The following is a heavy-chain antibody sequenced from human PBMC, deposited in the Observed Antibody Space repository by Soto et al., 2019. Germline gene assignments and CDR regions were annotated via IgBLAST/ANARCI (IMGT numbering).Heavy chain of an antibody. CDR3: ARDVFHDPDYDY. CDR1: GGTFSSYA. V-gene: IGHV1-69*13. Sequence: SVKVSCKASGGTFSSYAISWVRQAPGQGLEWMGGIIPIFGTANYAQKFQGRVTITADESTSTAYMELSSLRSEDTAVYYCARDVFHDPDYDYWDQGTLVTVSS. CDR2: IIPIFGTA. J-gene: IGHJ4*02.